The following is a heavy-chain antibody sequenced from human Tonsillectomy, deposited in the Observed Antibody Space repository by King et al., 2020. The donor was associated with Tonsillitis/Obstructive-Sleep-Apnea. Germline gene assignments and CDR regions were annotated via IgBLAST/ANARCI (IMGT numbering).Heavy chain of an antibody. Sequence: VQLVESGGGLVQPGRSLRLSCAASGFTFDEYAMHWVRQTPGKGLEWVSGISWNSGSRGYADSVKGRFTISRDNAKNSLYLQMISLRAEDTALYYCAKDSGSGGYGSFDIWGQGTMVTVSS. CDR1: GFTFDEYA. CDR3: AKDSGSGGYGSFDI. CDR2: ISWNSGSR. V-gene: IGHV3-9*01. J-gene: IGHJ3*02. D-gene: IGHD1-26*01.